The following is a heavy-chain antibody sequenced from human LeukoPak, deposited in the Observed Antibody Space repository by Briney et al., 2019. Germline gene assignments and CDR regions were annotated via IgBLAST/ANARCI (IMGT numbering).Heavy chain of an antibody. D-gene: IGHD5-18*01. CDR3: ARGLQLWTPYYFDY. J-gene: IGHJ4*02. Sequence: SETLSLTCTVSGGSISSSSYYWGWIRQPPGKGLEWIGSIYYSGSTYYNPSLKSRVTISVDTSKNQFSLKLSSVTAADTAVYYCARGLQLWTPYYFDYWGQGTLVTVSS. CDR1: GGSISSSSYY. V-gene: IGHV4-39*07. CDR2: IYYSGST.